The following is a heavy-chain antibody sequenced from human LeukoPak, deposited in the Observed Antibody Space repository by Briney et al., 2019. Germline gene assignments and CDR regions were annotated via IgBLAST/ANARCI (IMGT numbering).Heavy chain of an antibody. D-gene: IGHD4-23*01. J-gene: IGHJ2*01. Sequence: PGGSLRLSCAAPGFTFNSYSMNWVRQAPGKGLEWISSISSSSNYIYYADSVKGRFTISRDNAKNSLYLQTYSLRAEDTAVYYCGRMAANTRRLGDYGGKFDLWGRGTLVTVSS. CDR2: ISSSSNYI. V-gene: IGHV3-21*01. CDR1: GFTFNSYS. CDR3: GRMAANTRRLGDYGGKFDL.